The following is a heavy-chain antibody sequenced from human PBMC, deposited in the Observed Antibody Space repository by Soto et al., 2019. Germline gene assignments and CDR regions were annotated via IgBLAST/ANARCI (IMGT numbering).Heavy chain of an antibody. CDR3: ARAHYYDSNVGGLFDY. CDR1: GGTFSSYA. V-gene: IGHV1-69*01. CDR2: IIPIFGTA. J-gene: IGHJ4*02. Sequence: QVQLVQSGAEVKKPGSSVKVSCKASGGTFSSYAISWVRQAPGQGLEWMGGIIPIFGTANYAQKFQGRVTITADESTSTAYMERSSLRSEDTAVYYCARAHYYDSNVGGLFDYWGQGTLVTVSS. D-gene: IGHD3-22*01.